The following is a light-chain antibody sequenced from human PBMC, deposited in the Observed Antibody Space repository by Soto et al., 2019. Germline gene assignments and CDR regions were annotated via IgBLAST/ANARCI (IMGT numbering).Light chain of an antibody. Sequence: QSALTQPASVSGSPGQSITISCTGSSSDIGTYNLVSWYQQQPGKAPRLVIYEXSGRPSGXXVRFSGSKSGNTASLTISGLQVDDEGDYYCSSYTKTSPAYVFGTGTKVTVL. CDR1: SSDIGTYNL. V-gene: IGLV2-14*01. CDR3: SSYTKTSPAYV. CDR2: EXS. J-gene: IGLJ1*01.